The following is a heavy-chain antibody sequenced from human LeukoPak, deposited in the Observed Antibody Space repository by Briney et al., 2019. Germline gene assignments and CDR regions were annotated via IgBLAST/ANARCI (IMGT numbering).Heavy chain of an antibody. CDR2: ISGSGGTT. CDR1: GFTFSSYA. Sequence: GGSLRLSCAASGFTFSSYAMSWVRQAPGKGLEWVSAISGSGGTTNYADSVKGRFSISRENSKNTLFLQMNSLTDDDTATYYCAKDQRPSGAGKFDYWGQGTLVTVSS. D-gene: IGHD3-10*01. CDR3: AKDQRPSGAGKFDY. V-gene: IGHV3-23*01. J-gene: IGHJ4*02.